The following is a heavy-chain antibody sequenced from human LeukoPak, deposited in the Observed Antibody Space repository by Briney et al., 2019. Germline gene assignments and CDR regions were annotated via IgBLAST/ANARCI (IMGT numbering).Heavy chain of an antibody. CDR1: GFTFSDYY. V-gene: IGHV3-11*04. D-gene: IGHD3-3*01. J-gene: IGHJ3*02. CDR2: ISNDSVDK. Sequence: GGSLRLSCVGSGFTFSDYYMSWIRQVPGKGLEWVSYISNDSVDKYYVDSVRGRFTISRDNAKKSMYLQMSGLRVEDTAVYYCARRDWVSGAVRAFDIWGQGTMVTVS. CDR3: ARRDWVSGAVRAFDI.